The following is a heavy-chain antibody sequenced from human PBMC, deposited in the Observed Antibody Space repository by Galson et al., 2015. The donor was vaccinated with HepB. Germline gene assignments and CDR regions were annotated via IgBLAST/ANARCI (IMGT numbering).Heavy chain of an antibody. J-gene: IGHJ6*02. CDR3: ASSLVVVTAMPPYYGLAV. Sequence: SVKVSCKASGGTFSSYNINWVRQAPGQGLKWMGRIIPISGTPRYGQRFQGRVAITADESTRTAYMELSSLRSEDTAIYYCASSLVVVTAMPPYYGLAVWGPGTTVTVSS. CDR2: IIPISGTP. V-gene: IGHV1-69*13. D-gene: IGHD2-21*02. CDR1: GGTFSSYN.